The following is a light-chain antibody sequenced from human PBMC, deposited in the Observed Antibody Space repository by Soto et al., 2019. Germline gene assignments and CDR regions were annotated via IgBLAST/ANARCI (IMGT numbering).Light chain of an antibody. V-gene: IGKV1-33*01. CDR1: QNIFNY. Sequence: DVQLTQSPSTLPASVGDRVAITCPATQNIFNYLNWFQQRPGKTPQLLISDASHLEPGVPSRFSGQRSGTDFTLIVSDLQPEDFATYFCQQSEDLPLTFCGRTRVEV. CDR3: QQSEDLPLT. CDR2: DAS. J-gene: IGKJ4*01.